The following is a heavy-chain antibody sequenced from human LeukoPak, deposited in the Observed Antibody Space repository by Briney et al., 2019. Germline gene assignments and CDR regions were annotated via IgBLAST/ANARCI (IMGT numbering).Heavy chain of an antibody. J-gene: IGHJ3*02. V-gene: IGHV3-21*01. D-gene: IGHD2-2*01. Sequence: GGSLRLSCAASGFTFSSYSMNWVRQAPGKGLEWVSSISSSSSYIYYADSVKGRFTISRANAQNSLYLQMNSLRAEDTAVYYCARDPRGYCSSTSCYPDAFDIWGQGTMVTVSS. CDR2: ISSSSSYI. CDR1: GFTFSSYS. CDR3: ARDPRGYCSSTSCYPDAFDI.